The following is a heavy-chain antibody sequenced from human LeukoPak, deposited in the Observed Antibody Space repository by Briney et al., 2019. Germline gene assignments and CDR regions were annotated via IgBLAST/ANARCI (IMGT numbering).Heavy chain of an antibody. V-gene: IGHV3-74*01. CDR2: INSDGSST. D-gene: IGHD3-9*01. CDR1: GFTFSSYW. CDR3: AREGYDILTGYLNWFDP. J-gene: IGHJ5*02. Sequence: GGSLRLSCAASGFTFSSYWMHWVRQAPGKGLVWVSRINSDGSSTSYADSVKGRFTISRDNAKNTLYLQMNSLRAEDTAVYYCAREGYDILTGYLNWFDPWGQGTLVTVSS.